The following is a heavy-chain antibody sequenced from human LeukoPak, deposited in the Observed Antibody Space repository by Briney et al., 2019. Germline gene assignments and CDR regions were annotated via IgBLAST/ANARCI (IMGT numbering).Heavy chain of an antibody. CDR3: ARAYYDSSGYYLLAFDI. J-gene: IGHJ3*02. CDR1: GFTFSSYS. V-gene: IGHV3-21*01. Sequence: PGGSLRLSCAASGFTFSSYSMKWVRQAPGKGLEWVSSISSSSSYIYYADSVKGRFTISRDNAKNSLYLQMNSLRAEDTAVYYCARAYYDSSGYYLLAFDIWGQGTMVTVSS. D-gene: IGHD3-22*01. CDR2: ISSSSSYI.